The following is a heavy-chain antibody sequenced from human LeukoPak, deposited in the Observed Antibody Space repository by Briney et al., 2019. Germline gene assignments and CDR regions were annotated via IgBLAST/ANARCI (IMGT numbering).Heavy chain of an antibody. J-gene: IGHJ4*02. V-gene: IGHV3-23*01. CDR2: LSGSFGRA. CDR3: AKDRGSVAVAGIDY. D-gene: IGHD6-19*01. CDR1: GFTFSSYG. Sequence: GGSLRLSCAASGFTFSSYGMHWVRQAPGKGLEWVSALSGSFGRAYYADSVKGRFTISGDNFKNTLYLQMNSLRAEDTALYYCAKDRGSVAVAGIDYWGQGTLVTVSS.